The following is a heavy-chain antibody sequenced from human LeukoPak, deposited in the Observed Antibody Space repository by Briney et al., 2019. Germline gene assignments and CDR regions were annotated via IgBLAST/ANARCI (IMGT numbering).Heavy chain of an antibody. CDR3: AKGLAANWYNWFDP. V-gene: IGHV3-23*01. Sequence: PGGSLRLSCAAYGFTFSSYAMSWVRQAPGKGLEWVSAISGSGGSTYYADSVKGRFTISRDNSKNTLYLQMNSLRAEDTAVYYCAKGLAANWYNWFDPWGQGTLVTVSS. D-gene: IGHD6-13*01. CDR1: GFTFSSYA. J-gene: IGHJ5*02. CDR2: ISGSGGST.